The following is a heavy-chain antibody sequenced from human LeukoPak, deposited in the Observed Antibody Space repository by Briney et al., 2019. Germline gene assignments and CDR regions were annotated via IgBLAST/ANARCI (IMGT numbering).Heavy chain of an antibody. J-gene: IGHJ4*02. Sequence: GGSLRLSCAASGFAFSSFSMAWVRQAPGKGLEWVSSISSDNYISYADSLEGRFTISRDNAEKSLSLQMHSLRAEDTAMYYCVRLGAVLQSPWRWGPNSGSAKEYYFDKWGQGALVTVST. V-gene: IGHV3-21*01. CDR2: ISSDNYI. CDR3: VRLGAVLQSPWRWGPNSGSAKEYYFDK. CDR1: GFAFSSFS. D-gene: IGHD1-26*01.